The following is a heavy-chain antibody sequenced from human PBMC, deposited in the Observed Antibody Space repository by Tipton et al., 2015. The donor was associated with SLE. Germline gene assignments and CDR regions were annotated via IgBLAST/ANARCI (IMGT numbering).Heavy chain of an antibody. Sequence: TLSLTCAVYGGSFSGYYWSWIRQPPGKGLEWIGEINHSGSTNYNPSLKSRVTISVDTSKNQFSLKLSSVTAADTAVYYCARALNWNYPFDSWGQGALVTVSS. CDR2: INHSGST. J-gene: IGHJ4*02. CDR3: ARALNWNYPFDS. V-gene: IGHV4-34*01. D-gene: IGHD1-7*01. CDR1: GGSFSGYY.